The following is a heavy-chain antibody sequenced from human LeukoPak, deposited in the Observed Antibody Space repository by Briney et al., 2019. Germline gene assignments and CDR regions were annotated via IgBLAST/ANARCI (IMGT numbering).Heavy chain of an antibody. Sequence: GGSLRLSCTAPGFTFGDYAMSWVRQAPGKGLEWGGFIRSKAYGGTTEYAASVKGRFTISRDDSKSIAYLQMNSLRTEDTAVYYCTRDPNGIAVAFFDYWGQGTLVTVSS. CDR2: IRSKAYGGTT. V-gene: IGHV3-49*04. D-gene: IGHD6-19*01. J-gene: IGHJ4*02. CDR1: GFTFGDYA. CDR3: TRDPNGIAVAFFDY.